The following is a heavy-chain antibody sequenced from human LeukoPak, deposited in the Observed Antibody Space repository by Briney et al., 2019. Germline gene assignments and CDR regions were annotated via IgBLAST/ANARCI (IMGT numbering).Heavy chain of an antibody. Sequence: SETLSLTCTVSGGSISSSSYYWGWIRQPPGKGLEWIGSIYHSGSSYYNPSLKSRVTISVDTSKDQFSLKLSSVTAADTAVYYCARHSSYYGNFDYWGQGTLVTVSS. J-gene: IGHJ4*02. D-gene: IGHD3-10*01. CDR3: ARHSSYYGNFDY. CDR1: GGSISSSSYY. V-gene: IGHV4-39*01. CDR2: IYHSGSS.